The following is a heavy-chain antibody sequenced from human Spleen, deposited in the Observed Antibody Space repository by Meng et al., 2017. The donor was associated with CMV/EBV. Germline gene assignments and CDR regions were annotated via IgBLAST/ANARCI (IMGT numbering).Heavy chain of an antibody. CDR2: IYYSGST. CDR1: GGSISSGDCY. Sequence: RGSGQGLWNPSQTLSLTCTVSGGSISSGDCYWSWIRQPPGKGLEWIGYIYYSGSTYYNPSLKSRVTISVDTSKTQFSLKLSSVTAADTAVYYCARGRYCSSTSCHIGFDYWGQGTLVTVSS. J-gene: IGHJ4*02. D-gene: IGHD2-2*01. V-gene: IGHV4-30-4*08. CDR3: ARGRYCSSTSCHIGFDY.